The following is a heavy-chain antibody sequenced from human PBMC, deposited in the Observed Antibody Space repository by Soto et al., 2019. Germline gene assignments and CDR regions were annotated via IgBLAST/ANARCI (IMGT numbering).Heavy chain of an antibody. V-gene: IGHV4-39*01. D-gene: IGHD2-15*01. Sequence: QLQLQESGPGLVKPSETLSRNCTVSGGSISSNSYYWGWIRQPPGRGLEWIGSIYYSGSTYYNPSIKSRVTISVYTSKNQFSLKLSSVTAADTAVYYCARQSGYGSGGSCPCDYWGQGTLGTVSS. CDR3: ARQSGYGSGGSCPCDY. CDR1: GGSISSNSYY. CDR2: IYYSGST. J-gene: IGHJ4*02.